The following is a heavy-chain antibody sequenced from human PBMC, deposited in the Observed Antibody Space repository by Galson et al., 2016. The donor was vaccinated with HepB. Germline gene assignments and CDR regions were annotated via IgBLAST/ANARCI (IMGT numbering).Heavy chain of an antibody. CDR3: ARDAVAVAGTLHFYFYGMDV. D-gene: IGHD6-19*01. CDR2: SVPILGMA. CDR1: GGTFSSYA. V-gene: IGHV1-69*04. J-gene: IGHJ6*02. Sequence: SVKVSCKASGGTFSSYAFSWVRQAPGQGLEWMGRSVPILGMANYAQKFQGRATLTADKSTSTVYMELSSLRSEDTAVYYCARDAVAVAGTLHFYFYGMDVWGQGTTVTVSS.